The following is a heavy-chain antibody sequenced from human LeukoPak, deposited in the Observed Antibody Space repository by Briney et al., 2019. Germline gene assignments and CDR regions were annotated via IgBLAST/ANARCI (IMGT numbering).Heavy chain of an antibody. J-gene: IGHJ4*02. Sequence: TGGSLRLYSAASRFTVSCNYLSWVRQAQGKGLEGVSVIYSGANTYYADSVKGRFSISRDNSNDTLYLQMSSLRAEDTAEYYCARTDIGYDWWLYWWEGGLVAVAS. D-gene: IGHD5-12*01. V-gene: IGHV3-53*01. CDR2: IYSGANT. CDR1: RFTVSCNY. CDR3: ARTDIGYDWWLY.